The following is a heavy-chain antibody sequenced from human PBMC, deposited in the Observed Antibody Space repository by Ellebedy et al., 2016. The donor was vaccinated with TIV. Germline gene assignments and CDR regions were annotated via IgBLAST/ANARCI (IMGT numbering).Heavy chain of an antibody. V-gene: IGHV1-18*04. CDR3: ARDMVQGVVARYLWFDF. D-gene: IGHD2-21*01. J-gene: IGHJ4*02. CDR2: ISAYTGDT. CDR1: EYTFTANY. Sequence: ASVKVSCKASEYTFTANYIHWVRQAPGQGLEWMGWISAYTGDTNYAQKFQGRVTMTTDTSTSTAYMELRNLRSDDTAIYYCARDMVQGVVARYLWFDFWGQGTPVTVSS.